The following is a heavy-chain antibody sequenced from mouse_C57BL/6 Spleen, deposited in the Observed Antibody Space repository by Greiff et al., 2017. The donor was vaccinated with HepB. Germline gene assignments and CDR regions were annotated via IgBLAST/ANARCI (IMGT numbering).Heavy chain of an antibody. D-gene: IGHD2-4*01. J-gene: IGHJ4*01. CDR3: ARSYYEYDEGTSYAMDY. V-gene: IGHV1-55*01. CDR2: IYPGSGST. Sequence: QVQLQQSGAELVKPGASVKMSCKASGYTFTSYWITWVKQRPGQGLEWIGDIYPGSGSTNYNEKFKSKATLTVDTSSSTAYMQLSSLTSEDSAVYYCARSYYEYDEGTSYAMDYWGQGTSVTVSS. CDR1: GYTFTSYW.